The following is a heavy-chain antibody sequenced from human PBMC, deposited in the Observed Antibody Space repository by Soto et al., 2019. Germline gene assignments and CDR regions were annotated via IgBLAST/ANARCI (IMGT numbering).Heavy chain of an antibody. D-gene: IGHD3-9*01. Sequence: SVKVSCKDSGFTFSSSAMQWVRQARGQRLEWIGWIVVASGNTNYAQKFQERVTITRDMSTSTAYMELSSLRSEDTAVYYCAADGYDILTGYPYYYYDMDVWGQGTTVTVSS. V-gene: IGHV1-58*02. CDR1: GFTFSSSA. J-gene: IGHJ6*02. CDR2: IVVASGNT. CDR3: AADGYDILTGYPYYYYDMDV.